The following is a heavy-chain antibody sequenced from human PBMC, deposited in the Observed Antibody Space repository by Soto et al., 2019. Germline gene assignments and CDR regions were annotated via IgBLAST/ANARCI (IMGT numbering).Heavy chain of an antibody. CDR3: ASDSYSSYYYFDY. CDR2: ICHSGST. CDR1: GYSISSGYY. V-gene: IGHV4-38-2*01. D-gene: IGHD6-19*01. J-gene: IGHJ4*02. Sequence: SETLSLTCAVSGYSISSGYYWGWIRQPPGKGLEWIGSICHSGSTYYNPSLKSRVTISVDTSKNQFSLKLSSVTAADTAVYYCASDSYSSYYYFDYWGQGTLVTVSS.